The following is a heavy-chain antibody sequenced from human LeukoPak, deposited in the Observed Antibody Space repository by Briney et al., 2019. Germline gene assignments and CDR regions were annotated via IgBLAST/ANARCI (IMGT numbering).Heavy chain of an antibody. CDR3: AKDGTIVGAPRVDDAFDI. Sequence: GGSLRLSCAASGFTFSSYGMSWVRQAPGKGLEWVSAISGSGGSTYYADSVKGRFTISRDNSKDTLYLQMNSLRAEDTAVYYCAKDGTIVGAPRVDDAFDIWGQGTMVTVSS. V-gene: IGHV3-23*01. D-gene: IGHD1-26*01. J-gene: IGHJ3*02. CDR2: ISGSGGST. CDR1: GFTFSSYG.